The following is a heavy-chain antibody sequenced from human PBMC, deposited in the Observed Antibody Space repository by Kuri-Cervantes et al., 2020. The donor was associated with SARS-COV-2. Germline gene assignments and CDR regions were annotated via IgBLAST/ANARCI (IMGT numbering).Heavy chain of an antibody. CDR2: IYSSGST. D-gene: IGHD6-19*01. CDR3: ARDPSGWYVSYYGMDV. V-gene: IGHV4-61*02. CDR1: GGSINSGDYY. J-gene: IGHJ6*02. Sequence: SETLSLTCTVSGGSINSGDYYWSWIRQPAGKGLEWIGRIYSSGSTNYNPSLRSRVTISIDTSKTQFSLKLSSVTAADTAVYYCARDPSGWYVSYYGMDVWGQGTTVTVSS.